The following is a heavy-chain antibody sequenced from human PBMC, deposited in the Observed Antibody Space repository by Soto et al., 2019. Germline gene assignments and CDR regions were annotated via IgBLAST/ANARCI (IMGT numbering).Heavy chain of an antibody. CDR3: ARDWYSSGWMGYDYYYGVDV. D-gene: IGHD6-19*01. Sequence: GGSLRLSCAASGFTFSSYGVHWVRQAPGKGLEWVAVISYDGSNKHYADSVKGRFTISRDNSKTTLYLQMNSLRAEDTAVYYCARDWYSSGWMGYDYYYGVDVWGQGTAVTVS. V-gene: IGHV3-30-3*01. CDR2: ISYDGSNK. CDR1: GFTFSSYG. J-gene: IGHJ6*02.